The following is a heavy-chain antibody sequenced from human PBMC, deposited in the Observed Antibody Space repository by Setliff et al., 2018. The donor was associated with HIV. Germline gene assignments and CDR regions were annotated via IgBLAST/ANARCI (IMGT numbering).Heavy chain of an antibody. J-gene: IGHJ5*01. CDR2: ISGDGSVI. D-gene: IGHD5-18*01. Sequence: GASLKISCAGSGFTFSRYNMNWVRQSPGGGLEWLSLISGDGSVITYAESVKGRFTISRDNAKNSLFLQMSSLRAEDTALYYCARGCEYSCWFYSWGQGTLVTVSS. CDR3: ARGCEYSCWFYS. V-gene: IGHV3-48*01. CDR1: GFTFSRYN.